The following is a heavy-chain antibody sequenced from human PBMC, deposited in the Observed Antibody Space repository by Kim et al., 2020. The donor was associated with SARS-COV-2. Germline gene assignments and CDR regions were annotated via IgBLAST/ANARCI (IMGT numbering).Heavy chain of an antibody. CDR2: ISGSGGTK. D-gene: IGHD3-22*01. V-gene: IGHV3-23*01. J-gene: IGHJ4*02. CDR3: AKDLDSSGYHPFDY. Sequence: GGSLRLSCVASGFTFTSYAMSWVRQAPGKGLEWVSAISGSGGTKYYADSVKGRFTISRDNAKNTVYMQMNRVRPEDTAVYYCAKDLDSSGYHPFDYWGQGPLVTVSS. CDR1: GFTFTSYA.